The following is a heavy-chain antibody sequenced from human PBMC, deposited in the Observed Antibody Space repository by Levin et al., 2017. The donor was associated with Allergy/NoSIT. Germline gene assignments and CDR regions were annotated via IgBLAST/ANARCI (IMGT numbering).Heavy chain of an antibody. Sequence: PRASVKVSCKASGYTFTAYYIHWVRQAPGLGLEWMGWMNPTNGGTKYEQKFQGRVTMTRDTSISTAYMELRSLRSDDTAVYYCARDDAGWAENAFDFWGQGTMVTVSS. CDR2: MNPTNGGT. CDR1: GYTFTAYY. CDR3: ARDDAGWAENAFDF. V-gene: IGHV1-2*02. J-gene: IGHJ3*01. D-gene: IGHD1-26*01.